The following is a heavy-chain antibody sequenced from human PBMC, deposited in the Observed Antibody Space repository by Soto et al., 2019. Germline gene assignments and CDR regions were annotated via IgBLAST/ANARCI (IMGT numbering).Heavy chain of an antibody. V-gene: IGHV3-30*18. CDR3: AKVRSCSSRSCYNPYFDY. CDR1: GFTFSRYG. D-gene: IGHD2-2*02. CDR2: ISYDGSNN. Sequence: SLRLSCEASGFTFSRYGMHWVRQAPGKGLEWVAVISYDGSNNYYADYAKGRFTISRDNSKNTLYLQMNRLTAEDTAVYYYAKVRSCSSRSCYNPYFDYCGQRTLVTVSS. J-gene: IGHJ4*02.